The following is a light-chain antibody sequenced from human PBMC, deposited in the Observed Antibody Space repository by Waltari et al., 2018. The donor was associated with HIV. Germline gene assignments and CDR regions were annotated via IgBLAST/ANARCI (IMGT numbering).Light chain of an antibody. CDR2: GAS. J-gene: IGKJ2*01. Sequence: IMMTQSPATLSVSPGERATLSCRASQSVTSSLAWYQQKPGQAPRLLIYGASTRATGIPDRFSGSGSGTEFTLTISSLQSEDFAIYYCQQYNNWPPEYTFGQGTKLEIK. V-gene: IGKV3-15*01. CDR1: QSVTSS. CDR3: QQYNNWPPEYT.